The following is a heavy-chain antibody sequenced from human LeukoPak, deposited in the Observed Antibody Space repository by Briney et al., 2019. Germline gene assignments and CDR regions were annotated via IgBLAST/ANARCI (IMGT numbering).Heavy chain of an antibody. J-gene: IGHJ6*02. CDR1: GFTFSSYW. Sequence: GGSLRLSCAASGFTFSSYWMSWVRQAPGKGLEWVANINQDGSEKYYVDSVKGRFTISRDNAKNSLYLQMNRLRAEDTAVYYCARDALYSGYDTINYYYYYGMDVWGQGTTVTVSS. CDR3: ARDALYSGYDTINYYYYYGMDV. D-gene: IGHD5-12*01. CDR2: INQDGSEK. V-gene: IGHV3-7*01.